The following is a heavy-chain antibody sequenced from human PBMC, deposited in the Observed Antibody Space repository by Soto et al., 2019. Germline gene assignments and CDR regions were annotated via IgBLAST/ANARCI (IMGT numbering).Heavy chain of an antibody. CDR1: GFAFSSYW. CDR2: INSDGSST. J-gene: IGHJ5*02. D-gene: IGHD2-2*01. V-gene: IGHV3-74*01. CDR3: ARTPAARTLNWFDP. Sequence: PGGSLRLSCADSGFAFSSYWMHWVRQAPGKGLVWVSRINSDGSSTSYADSVKGRFTISRDNAKNTLYLQMNSLRAEDTAVYYCARTPAARTLNWFDPWGQGTLVTVSS.